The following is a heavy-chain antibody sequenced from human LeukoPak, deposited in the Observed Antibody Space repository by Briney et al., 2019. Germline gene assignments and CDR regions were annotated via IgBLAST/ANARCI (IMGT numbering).Heavy chain of an antibody. J-gene: IGHJ2*01. Sequence: SETLSLTCTVSGGSISSYYWSWIRQPAGKGLEWIGRIYTSGSTNYNPSLKSRVTMSVDTSKNQFSPKLSSVTAADTAVYYCARDNEWLVQSAYWYFYLWGPGTLVTVSS. V-gene: IGHV4-4*07. CDR2: IYTSGST. D-gene: IGHD6-19*01. CDR3: ARDNEWLVQSAYWYFYL. CDR1: GGSISSYY.